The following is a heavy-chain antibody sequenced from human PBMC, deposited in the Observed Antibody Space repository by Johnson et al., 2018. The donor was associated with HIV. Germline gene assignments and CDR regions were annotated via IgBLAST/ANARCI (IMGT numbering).Heavy chain of an antibody. V-gene: IGHV3-66*02. CDR2: IYSGGST. D-gene: IGHD2-2*01. Sequence: VQLVESGGGLVQPGGSLRLSCAASEFTVSSNYMNWVRQAPGKGLEWVSVIYSGGSTYYADSVKGRFTISRDSSKNTLYLQMNSLRAEDTAVYYCAKDGAMAFDIWGQGTLVTVSS. J-gene: IGHJ3*02. CDR3: AKDGAMAFDI. CDR1: EFTVSSNY.